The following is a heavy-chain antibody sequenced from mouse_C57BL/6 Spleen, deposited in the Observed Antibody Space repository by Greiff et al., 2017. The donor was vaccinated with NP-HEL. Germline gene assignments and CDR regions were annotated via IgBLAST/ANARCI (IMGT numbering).Heavy chain of an antibody. CDR3: ARSGYIYYDYDGGGLFDY. Sequence: QVQLQQSGAELVKPGASVKISCKASGYAFSSYWMNWVKQRPGKGLEWIGQIYPGDGDTNYNGKFKGKATLTADKSSSTAYMQLSSLTSEDSAVYFCARSGYIYYDYDGGGLFDYWGQGTTLTVSS. CDR2: IYPGDGDT. J-gene: IGHJ2*01. D-gene: IGHD2-4*01. CDR1: GYAFSSYW. V-gene: IGHV1-80*01.